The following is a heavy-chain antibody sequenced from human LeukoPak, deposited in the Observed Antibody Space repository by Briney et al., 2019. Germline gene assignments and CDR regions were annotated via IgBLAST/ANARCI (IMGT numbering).Heavy chain of an antibody. CDR1: GATFSSYA. CDR2: IIPIFGTA. J-gene: IGHJ4*02. D-gene: IGHD3-22*01. CDR3: ARAARNYDSSGLDAPDY. Sequence: EASVKLSCKASGATFSSYASSWVRQAPGQGLEWMGWIIPIFGTANYAQKFQGRVTITADKSTSTAYMELSSLRSEDTAVYYCARAARNYDSSGLDAPDYWGQGTLVTVSS. V-gene: IGHV1-69*06.